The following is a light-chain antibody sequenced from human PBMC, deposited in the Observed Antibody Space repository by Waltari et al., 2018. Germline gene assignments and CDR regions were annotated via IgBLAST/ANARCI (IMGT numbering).Light chain of an antibody. CDR2: GAS. V-gene: IGKV3-15*01. Sequence: EVLMTQSPATLSVSPVERVTLSCRASQNLHDNLSWYQQKPGQAPRLLIYGASTRATDIPARFRGSGSGTEVTLTINSLQSEDLGIYYCQQYNQWPPLTFGGGTKVEIK. CDR3: QQYNQWPPLT. CDR1: QNLHDN. J-gene: IGKJ4*01.